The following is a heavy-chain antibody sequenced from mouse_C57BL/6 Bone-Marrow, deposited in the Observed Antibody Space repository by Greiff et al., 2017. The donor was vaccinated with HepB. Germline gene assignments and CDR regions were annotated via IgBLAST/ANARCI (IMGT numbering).Heavy chain of an antibody. CDR3: ARSGDYAFAD. Sequence: QVQLQQPGAELVKPGASVKLSCKASGYTFTSYWMQWVKQRPGQGLEWIGEIDPSDSYTNYNQKFKGKATLTVDTSSSTAYMQLSSLTSEDSAVYYCARSGDYAFADWGQGSLVTVSA. J-gene: IGHJ3*01. CDR1: GYTFTSYW. V-gene: IGHV1-50*01. CDR2: IDPSDSYT. D-gene: IGHD2-4*01.